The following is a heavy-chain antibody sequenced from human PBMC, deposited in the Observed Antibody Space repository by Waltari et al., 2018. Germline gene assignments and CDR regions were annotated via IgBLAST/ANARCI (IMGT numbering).Heavy chain of an antibody. V-gene: IGHV3-30-3*01. CDR3: ARNIAAAGTGGDDY. D-gene: IGHD6-13*01. J-gene: IGHJ4*02. CDR2: ISYDGSNK. Sequence: PGKGLEWVAVISYDGSNKYYADSVKGRFTISRDNSKNTLYLQMNSLRAEDTAVYYCARNIAAAGTGGDDYWGQGTLVTVSS.